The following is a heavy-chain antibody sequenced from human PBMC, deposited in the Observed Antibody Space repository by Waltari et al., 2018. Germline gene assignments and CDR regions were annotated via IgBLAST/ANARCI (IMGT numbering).Heavy chain of an antibody. J-gene: IGHJ3*02. Sequence: EVQLVESGGGLVQPGGSLRLSCAASGFTFSSYAMSWVRQAPGKGLEWVSAISGSGGSTYYADSVKGRFTISRDNAKDMLYLEMNSLRPEDTAVYYCAKSDTSGWPYDAFDMWGQGTMVTVSA. CDR1: GFTFSSYA. V-gene: IGHV3-23*04. D-gene: IGHD6-19*01. CDR3: AKSDTSGWPYDAFDM. CDR2: ISGSGGST.